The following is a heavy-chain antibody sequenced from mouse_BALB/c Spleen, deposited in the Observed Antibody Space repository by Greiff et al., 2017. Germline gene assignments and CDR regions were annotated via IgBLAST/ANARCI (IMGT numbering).Heavy chain of an antibody. Sequence: EVQLVESGPGLVKPSQSLSLTCSVTGYSITSGYYWNWIRQFPGNKLEWMGYISYDGSNNYNPSLKNRISITRDTSKNQFFLKLNSVTTEDTATYYCAREGLRREEGAMDYWGQGTSVTVSS. J-gene: IGHJ4*01. D-gene: IGHD1-1*01. CDR1: GYSITSGYY. CDR2: ISYDGSN. CDR3: AREGLRREEGAMDY. V-gene: IGHV3-6*02.